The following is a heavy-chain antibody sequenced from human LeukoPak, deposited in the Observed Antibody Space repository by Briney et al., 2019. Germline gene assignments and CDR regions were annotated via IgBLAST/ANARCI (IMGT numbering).Heavy chain of an antibody. CDR2: ISGSGGST. J-gene: IGHJ5*02. V-gene: IGHV3-23*01. CDR3: AKDESSGSYYPNWFDP. D-gene: IGHD3-10*01. CDR1: GFTFSSYA. Sequence: GGSLRLSRAASGFTFSSYAMSWVRQAPGKGLEWVSAISGSGGSTYYADSVKGRFTISRDNSKNTLYLQMNSLRAEDTAVYYCAKDESSGSYYPNWFDPWGQGTLVTVSS.